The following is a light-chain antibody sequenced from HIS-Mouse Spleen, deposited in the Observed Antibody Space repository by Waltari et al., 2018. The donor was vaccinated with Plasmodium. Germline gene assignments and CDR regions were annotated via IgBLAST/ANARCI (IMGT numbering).Light chain of an antibody. V-gene: IGKV1-39*01. Sequence: DIQMTQSPSSLSASVGDRVTITCRGSQSISSYLNWYQQNPWKDPKLMIYAASSLQSGVPAMFSGSGYGTDCNLTISSLQPEDFANYYCQQSDSTPWTLGQGTKVEIK. CDR3: QQSDSTPWT. J-gene: IGKJ1*01. CDR1: QSISSY. CDR2: AAS.